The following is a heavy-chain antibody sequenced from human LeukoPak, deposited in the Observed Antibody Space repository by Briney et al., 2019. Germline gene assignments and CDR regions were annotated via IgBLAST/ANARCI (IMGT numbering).Heavy chain of an antibody. D-gene: IGHD5-18*01. Sequence: GRSLRLSCAASGFTFSSYSMNWVCQAPGKGLEWVSSISSSSSYIHYADSVKGRFTISRDNAKNSLYLQMNSLRAEDTAVYYCARDMRDTAMPYFDYWGQGTLVTVSS. J-gene: IGHJ4*02. CDR2: ISSSSSYI. CDR3: ARDMRDTAMPYFDY. V-gene: IGHV3-21*01. CDR1: GFTFSSYS.